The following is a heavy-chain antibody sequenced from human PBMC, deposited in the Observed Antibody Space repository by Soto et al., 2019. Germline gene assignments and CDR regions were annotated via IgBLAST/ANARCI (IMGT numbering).Heavy chain of an antibody. CDR3: ARNNYDFWRRRVNWFDP. CDR2: IYYRGST. J-gene: IGHJ5*02. Sequence: SETLSLTCTVSGGSISSSSYYWGWIRQPPGKGLEWIGSIYYRGSTYYNPSLKSRVTISVDTSKNQFSLKLIPVTAADTAVYYCARNNYDFWRRRVNWFDPWGQGTLVTVSS. V-gene: IGHV4-39*07. CDR1: GGSISSSSYY. D-gene: IGHD3-3*01.